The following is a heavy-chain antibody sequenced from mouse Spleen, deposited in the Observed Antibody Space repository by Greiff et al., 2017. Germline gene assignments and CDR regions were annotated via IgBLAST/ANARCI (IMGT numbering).Heavy chain of an antibody. CDR3: TRERDYYGSSYAMDY. V-gene: IGHV1-15*01. CDR2: IDPETGGT. D-gene: IGHD1-1*01. CDR1: GYTFTDYE. J-gene: IGHJ4*01. Sequence: QVQLQQSGAELVRPGASVTLSCKASGYTFTDYEMHWVKQTPVHGLEWIGAIDPETGGTAYNQKFKGKAILTADKSSSTAYMELRSLTSEDSAVYYCTRERDYYGSSYAMDYWGQGTSVTVSS.